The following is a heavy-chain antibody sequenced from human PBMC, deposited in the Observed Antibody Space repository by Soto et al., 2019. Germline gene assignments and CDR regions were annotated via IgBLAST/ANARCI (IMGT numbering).Heavy chain of an antibody. CDR2: SKSVPDGDKT. Sequence: EVQLVESGGGLVKPGGSLRLSCTASGFNFNNAWMCWVRQAPGKGLVWLGSSKSVPDGDKTDYAAPVKVRFTISSDDSQNIVYILMDVLRTEHSAVYSCMSSPTTFGSGSPVRDDWGLGTRVTVS. CDR3: MSSPTTFGSGSPVRDD. J-gene: IGHJ4*02. CDR1: GFNFNNAW. D-gene: IGHD3-10*01. V-gene: IGHV3-15*01.